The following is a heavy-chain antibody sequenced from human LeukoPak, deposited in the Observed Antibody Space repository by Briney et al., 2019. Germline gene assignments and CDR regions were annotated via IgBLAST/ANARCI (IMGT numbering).Heavy chain of an antibody. Sequence: GGSLRLSXAASGFTFSSYWMTWVRQAPGKGLEWVANIKQDGSEKYYVDSVKGRFTISRDNAKNSLYLQMNSLRAEDTAVYYCARDLYYYDSSGYSFIYYFDYWGQGTLVTVSS. CDR3: ARDLYYYDSSGYSFIYYFDY. D-gene: IGHD3-22*01. CDR2: IKQDGSEK. CDR1: GFTFSSYW. V-gene: IGHV3-7*01. J-gene: IGHJ4*02.